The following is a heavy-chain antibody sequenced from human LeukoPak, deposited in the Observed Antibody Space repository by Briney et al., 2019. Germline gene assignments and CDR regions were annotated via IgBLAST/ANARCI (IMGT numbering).Heavy chain of an antibody. CDR2: INHSGST. CDR3: ARGVVYGSGSYSGWFDP. Sequence: SETLSLTCAVYGGSFSGYYWSWIRQPPGKGLEWIGEINHSGSTNYNPSLKSRVTISVDTSKNQFSLKLSSVTAADTAVYYCARGVVYGSGSYSGWFDPWGQGTLVTVSS. V-gene: IGHV4-34*01. D-gene: IGHD3-10*01. CDR1: GGSFSGYY. J-gene: IGHJ5*02.